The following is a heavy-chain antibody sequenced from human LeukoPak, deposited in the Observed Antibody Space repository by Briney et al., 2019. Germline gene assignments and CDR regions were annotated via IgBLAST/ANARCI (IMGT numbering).Heavy chain of an antibody. J-gene: IGHJ6*03. CDR3: SRRGGVVPAATPMRLEYYYYMDV. CDR2: INHSGST. CDR1: GGSFSGYY. Sequence: SETLSLTCAVYGGSFSGYYWSWIRQPPGKGLEWIGEINHSGSTNYNPSLKSRVTISVETSKNQFSLKLSSVTAADTAVYYCSRRGGVVPAATPMRLEYYYYMDVWGKGTTVTISS. D-gene: IGHD2-2*01. V-gene: IGHV4-34*01.